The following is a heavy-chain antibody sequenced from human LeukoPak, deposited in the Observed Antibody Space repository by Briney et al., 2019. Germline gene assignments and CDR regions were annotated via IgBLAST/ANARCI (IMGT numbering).Heavy chain of an antibody. CDR1: GYSFTSYW. J-gene: IGHJ3*02. CDR3: ARGEDGYNGDAFHI. V-gene: IGHV5-51*01. Sequence: GESLKISCKGSGYSFTSYWIGWVRQMPGKGLECMGIIYPGDSDTRYSPSFEGQVTFSVDKSISTAYLQWSRLKASDTAIYYCARGEDGYNGDAFHIWGQGTMVTVSS. D-gene: IGHD5-24*01. CDR2: IYPGDSDT.